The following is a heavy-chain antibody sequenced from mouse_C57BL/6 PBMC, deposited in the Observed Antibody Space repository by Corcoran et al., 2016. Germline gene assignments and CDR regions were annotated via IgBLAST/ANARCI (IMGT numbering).Heavy chain of an antibody. J-gene: IGHJ3*01. D-gene: IGHD1-2*01. Sequence: QVQLQQSGAGLMKPGASVKLSCKATGSTFSGYWTEGVRQRPGHGLEWIGEILPGSGSTNYNEKFKGKATFTAASSSNTAYMQLSSLTTEDSSIYYGARGAFDDYGSGWFVYCCQGTLVTVS. CDR1: GSTFSGYW. CDR2: ILPGSGST. V-gene: IGHV1-9*01. CDR3: ARGAFDDYGSGWFVY.